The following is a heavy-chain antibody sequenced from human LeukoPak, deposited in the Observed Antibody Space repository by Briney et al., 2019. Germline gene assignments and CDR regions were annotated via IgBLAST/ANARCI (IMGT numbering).Heavy chain of an antibody. CDR2: INWSGGTT. CDR1: GFTFSSYA. V-gene: IGHV3-20*04. Sequence: GGSLRLSCAASGFTFSSYAMSWVRQVPGKGLEWVSGINWSGGTTRYADSVKGRFTISRDNAKNSLYLQMNSLRAEDTALYYCARDNGAYYDSSGYSFDLWGRGTLVTVSS. D-gene: IGHD3-22*01. J-gene: IGHJ2*01. CDR3: ARDNGAYYDSSGYSFDL.